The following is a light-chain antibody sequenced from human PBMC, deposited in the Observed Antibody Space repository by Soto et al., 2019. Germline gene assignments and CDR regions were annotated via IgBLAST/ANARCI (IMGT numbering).Light chain of an antibody. J-gene: IGKJ1*01. V-gene: IGKV3-11*01. CDR3: LQRSAWPWT. Sequence: EIVLTQSPATLSLSPGERATLSCRASQSVGNYLAWYQHKPGQAPRLLIYDVLNRATGIPARFSGSGSGTDFTLTISSLETEDFAVYYCLQRSAWPWTFGQGTKVEVK. CDR2: DVL. CDR1: QSVGNY.